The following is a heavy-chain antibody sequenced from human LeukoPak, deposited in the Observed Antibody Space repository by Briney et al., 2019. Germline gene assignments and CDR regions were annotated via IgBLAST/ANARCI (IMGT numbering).Heavy chain of an antibody. D-gene: IGHD3-22*01. CDR1: GFTFSSYG. CDR2: IRYDGSNK. CDR3: ASRYDSSGYYWDAFDI. V-gene: IGHV3-30*02. Sequence: LSGGSLRLSCAASGFTFSSYGMHWVRQAPGKGLEWVAFIRYDGSNKYYADSVKGRFTISRDNSKNTLYLQMNSLRAEDTAVYYCASRYDSSGYYWDAFDIWGQGTMVTVSS. J-gene: IGHJ3*02.